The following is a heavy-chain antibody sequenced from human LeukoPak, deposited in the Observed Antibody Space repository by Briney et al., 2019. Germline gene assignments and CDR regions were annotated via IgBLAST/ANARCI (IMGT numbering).Heavy chain of an antibody. CDR1: GGSFSGYY. CDR3: ASAGDSSGYYYDSWFDP. J-gene: IGHJ5*02. CDR2: INHSGST. V-gene: IGHV4-34*01. D-gene: IGHD3-22*01. Sequence: QPSETLSLTCAVHGGSFSGYYWSWIRQPPGKGLEWIGEINHSGSTNYNPSLKSRVTISVDTSKNQFSLKLSSVTAADTAVYYCASAGDSSGYYYDSWFDPWGQGTLVTVSS.